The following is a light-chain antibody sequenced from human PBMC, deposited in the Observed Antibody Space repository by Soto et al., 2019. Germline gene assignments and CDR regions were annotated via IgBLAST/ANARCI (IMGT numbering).Light chain of an antibody. CDR1: QSISTN. Sequence: EIVMTQSPATLSVSPGERVTLSCKASQSISTNLAWYQQKSGQAPSLLIYGAFTRATGIPARFSGSGSGTEFTLTISSLQSEDFAVHYCQQYDDWPPYTFGQGTKLEIK. J-gene: IGKJ2*01. CDR2: GAF. CDR3: QQYDDWPPYT. V-gene: IGKV3-15*01.